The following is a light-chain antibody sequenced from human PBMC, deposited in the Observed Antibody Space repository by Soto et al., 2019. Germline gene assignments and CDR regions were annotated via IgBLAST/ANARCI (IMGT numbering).Light chain of an antibody. CDR2: AAA. J-gene: IGKJ4*01. CDR1: QSVSSY. Sequence: EIVLTQSPATLYLFPGERATLSCRASQSVSSYLAWYQQKPGQAPRLLIYAAANRATGIPARFSSSVSVTDFTLTSSSLQAEDFALYCCQQLSSWPLTFGGGTKVESK. CDR3: QQLSSWPLT. V-gene: IGKV3-11*01.